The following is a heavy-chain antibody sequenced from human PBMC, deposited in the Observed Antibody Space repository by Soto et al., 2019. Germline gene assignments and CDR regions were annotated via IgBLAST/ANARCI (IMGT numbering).Heavy chain of an antibody. CDR2: IYHSGFT. CDR3: ARGGGYSGYVPY. V-gene: IGHV4-59*11. Sequence: SETLSLTCTVSGGSISSHYWIWVRQPPGKGLEWIAYIYHSGFTSYNPSLRSRVAISMDTSKNQFSLKLTSAGAADTAVYYCARGGGYSGYVPYWGQGTLVTVSS. D-gene: IGHD5-12*01. CDR1: GGSISSHY. J-gene: IGHJ4*02.